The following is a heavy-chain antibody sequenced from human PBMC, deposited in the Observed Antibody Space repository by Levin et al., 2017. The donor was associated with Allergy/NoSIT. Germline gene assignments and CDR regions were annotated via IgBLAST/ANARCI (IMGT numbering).Heavy chain of an antibody. Sequence: GGSLRLSCAASGFTFSSYAMSWVRQAPGKGLEWVSAISGSGGSTYYADSVKGRFTISRDNSKNTLYLQMNSLRAEDTAVYYCAKGSVVVTAIVEYYFDYWGQGTLVTVSS. D-gene: IGHD2-21*02. CDR3: AKGSVVVTAIVEYYFDY. J-gene: IGHJ4*02. CDR1: GFTFSSYA. CDR2: ISGSGGST. V-gene: IGHV3-23*01.